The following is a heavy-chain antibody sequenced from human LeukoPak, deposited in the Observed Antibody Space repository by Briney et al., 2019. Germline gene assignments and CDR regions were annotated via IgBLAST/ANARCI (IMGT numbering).Heavy chain of an antibody. V-gene: IGHV1-2*02. CDR3: ARDHEPMGAYYYYMDV. D-gene: IGHD3-10*01. Sequence: GASVKVSCKASGYTFTGYYMHWVRQAPGQGLEWMGWINPNSGGTNYAQKFQGRVTMTRDTSISTAYMELSRLRSDDTAVYYCARDHEPMGAYYYYMDVWGKGITVTISS. J-gene: IGHJ6*03. CDR2: INPNSGGT. CDR1: GYTFTGYY.